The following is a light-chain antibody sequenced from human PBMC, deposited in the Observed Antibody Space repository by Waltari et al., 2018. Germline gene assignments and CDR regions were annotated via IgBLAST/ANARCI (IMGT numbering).Light chain of an antibody. V-gene: IGLV1-44*01. J-gene: IGLJ3*02. CDR3: AAWDDSLNGGV. CDR1: SHNIGSNT. CDR2: RTK. Sequence: QSVLTQPPSASGTPGQRVAISCSGSSHNIGSNTVNWYQQLPGTAPNLLCYRTKQRPSRGPDLFSGSKSGTSASLAISGLQSEDEADYYCAAWDDSLNGGVFGGGTKLTVL.